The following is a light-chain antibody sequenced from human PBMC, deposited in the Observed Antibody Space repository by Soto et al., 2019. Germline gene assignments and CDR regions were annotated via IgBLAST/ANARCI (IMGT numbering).Light chain of an antibody. Sequence: QSARTQPASVSGSPGQSITISCTGTSSDVGGYNYVSWYQQHPGKAPKLMIYEVSNRPSGVSNRFSGSKSGNTASLTISGRQAEDEADYYCSSYTSSSTRVFGGGTKLTVL. V-gene: IGLV2-14*01. J-gene: IGLJ3*02. CDR2: EVS. CDR3: SSYTSSSTRV. CDR1: SSDVGGYNY.